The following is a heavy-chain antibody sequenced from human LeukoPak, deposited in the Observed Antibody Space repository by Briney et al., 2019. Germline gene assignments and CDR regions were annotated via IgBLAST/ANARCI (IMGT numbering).Heavy chain of an antibody. D-gene: IGHD3-3*01. CDR2: INPNSGGT. J-gene: IGHJ4*02. V-gene: IGHV1-2*02. Sequence: GASVKASCKASGYTFTGYYMHWVRQAPGQGLEWMGWINPNSGGTNYAQKFQGRVTMTRDTSISTAYMELSRLRSDDTAVYYCAREPLARRFTFGYWGQGTLVTVSS. CDR1: GYTFTGYY. CDR3: AREPLARRFTFGY.